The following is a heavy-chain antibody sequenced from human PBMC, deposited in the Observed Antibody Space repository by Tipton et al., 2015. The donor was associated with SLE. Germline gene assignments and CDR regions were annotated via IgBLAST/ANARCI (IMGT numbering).Heavy chain of an antibody. CDR1: GGSVSSGSYY. CDR2: IYYSGST. CDR3: ARLNTSSTLDF. J-gene: IGHJ4*02. V-gene: IGHV4-61*01. D-gene: IGHD6-13*01. Sequence: TLSLTCTVSGGSVSSGSYYWAWIRQPPGKGPEWIGYIYYSGSTHYNPSLKSRVTISVDTSKNQFSLKLTSVTATDTAVYYCARLNTSSTLDFWGQGTLVTVSS.